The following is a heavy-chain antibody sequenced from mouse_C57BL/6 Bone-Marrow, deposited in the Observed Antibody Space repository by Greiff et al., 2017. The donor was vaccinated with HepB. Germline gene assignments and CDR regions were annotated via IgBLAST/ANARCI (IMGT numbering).Heavy chain of an antibody. CDR1: GYAFSSSW. CDR2: IYPGDGDT. CDR3: AVYGNYDY. D-gene: IGHD2-1*01. J-gene: IGHJ2*01. Sequence: QVHVKQSGPELVKPGASVKISCKASGYAFSSSWMNWVKQRPGKGLEWIGRIYPGDGDTNYNGKFKGKATLTADKSSSTAYMQLSSLTSEDSAVYFCAVYGNYDYRGQGTTLTVSS. V-gene: IGHV1-82*01.